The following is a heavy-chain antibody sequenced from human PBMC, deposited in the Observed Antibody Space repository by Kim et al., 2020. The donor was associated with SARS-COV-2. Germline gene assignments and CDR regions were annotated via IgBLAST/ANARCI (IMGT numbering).Heavy chain of an antibody. CDR1: GFTFSSQG. V-gene: IGHV3-23*01. Sequence: GGSLRLSCAASGFTFSSQGMSLVRQAPGKGLEWVSLISGNDAATRYADSVKGRFTISRHNSKDTLFLQMNSLRVDDTAVYYCAKSSNGWYIFDFWGQGTLITVSS. D-gene: IGHD6-19*01. CDR3: AKSSNGWYIFDF. CDR2: ISGNDAAT. J-gene: IGHJ4*02.